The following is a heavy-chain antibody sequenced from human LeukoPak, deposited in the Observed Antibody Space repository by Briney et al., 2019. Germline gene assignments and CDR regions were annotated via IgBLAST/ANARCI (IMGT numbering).Heavy chain of an antibody. J-gene: IGHJ4*02. CDR2: ISSSSSYT. D-gene: IGHD5-18*01. CDR1: GFTFSDYY. CDR3: ARGRLDTAMVGDY. V-gene: IGHV3-11*06. Sequence: GGSLRLSCAASGFTFSDYYMSWSRQAPGKGLEWVSYISSSSSYTNYADSVKGRFTISRDNAKNSLYLQMNSLRAEDTAVYYCARGRLDTAMVGDYWGQGTLVTVSS.